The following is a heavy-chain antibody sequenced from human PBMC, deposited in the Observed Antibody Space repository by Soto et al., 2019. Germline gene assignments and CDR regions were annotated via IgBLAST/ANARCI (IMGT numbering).Heavy chain of an antibody. CDR3: ARHEAVPYGFDP. D-gene: IGHD2-2*01. CDR1: GYSFTNYW. V-gene: IGHV5-10-1*03. J-gene: IGHJ5*02. Sequence: EVQLVQSGAEVKKPGESLRISCKGSGYSFTNYWISWVRQMPGKGLEWMGRIAPSDSYTTYSPSFQGHVIISADKSTSTASLQWSSLKASDTAMYYCARHEAVPYGFDPWGQGTLVTVSS. CDR2: IAPSDSYT.